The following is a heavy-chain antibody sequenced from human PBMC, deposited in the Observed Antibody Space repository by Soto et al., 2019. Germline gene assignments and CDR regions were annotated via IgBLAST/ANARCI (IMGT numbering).Heavy chain of an antibody. V-gene: IGHV1-69*01. Sequence: QVQLVQSGAEVKKPGSSVKVSCKASGGTFSSYAISWVRQAPRQGLEWMGGIIPIFGTANYAQKFQGRVTITADESTSTVYMELSSLRSEDKAVYYCARSHKYYDYVWGSYRYYAFDIWGQGTMVTVSS. CDR1: GGTFSSYA. CDR3: ARSHKYYDYVWGSYRYYAFDI. CDR2: IIPIFGTA. J-gene: IGHJ3*02. D-gene: IGHD3-16*02.